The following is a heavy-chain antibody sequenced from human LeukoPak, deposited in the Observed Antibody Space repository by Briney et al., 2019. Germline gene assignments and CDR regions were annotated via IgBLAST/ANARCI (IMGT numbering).Heavy chain of an antibody. Sequence: GGSLRLSCAASGFSFSSYDLHWVRQRKDESPEWVSAIGTAGDTYYPGSVKGRFTISRENAKNSLYLQMTSLEVGDTAVYYCATATRGGYYDHWGQGTLVTVSS. CDR1: GFSFSSYD. D-gene: IGHD3-22*01. J-gene: IGHJ5*02. CDR2: IGTAGDT. CDR3: ATATRGGYYDH. V-gene: IGHV3-13*01.